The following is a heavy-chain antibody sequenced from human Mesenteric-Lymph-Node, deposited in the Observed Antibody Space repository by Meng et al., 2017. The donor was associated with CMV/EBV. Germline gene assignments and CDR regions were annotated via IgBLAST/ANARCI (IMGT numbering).Heavy chain of an antibody. CDR3: ARDLLTGERDY. CDR1: GFTFSSYW. Sequence: GESLKISCAASGFTFSSYWMSWVRQAPGKGLEWVANIKQDGSEKYYVDSVKGRFTISRDNAKNSLYLQMNSLRAEDTAVYYCARDLLTGERDYWGQGTLVTVSS. D-gene: IGHD7-27*01. V-gene: IGHV3-7*01. J-gene: IGHJ4*02. CDR2: IKQDGSEK.